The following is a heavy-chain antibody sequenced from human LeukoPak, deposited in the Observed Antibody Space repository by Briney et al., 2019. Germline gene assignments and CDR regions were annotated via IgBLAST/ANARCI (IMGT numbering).Heavy chain of an antibody. Sequence: ASVKVSCKTSGYTFNGYYMHWVRQAPGQGLEGMGLINPNSGDTNYAHKFQGRVTITIDTSISTAYMELRRLRADDTTVYYCARPAYYDILTDDPSNNWFDPWGQGTLVTVSS. V-gene: IGHV1-2*02. CDR3: ARPAYYDILTDDPSNNWFDP. CDR2: INPNSGDT. CDR1: GYTFNGYY. D-gene: IGHD3-9*01. J-gene: IGHJ5*02.